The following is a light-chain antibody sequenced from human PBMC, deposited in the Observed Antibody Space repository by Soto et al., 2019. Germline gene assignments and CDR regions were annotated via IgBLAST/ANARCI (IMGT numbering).Light chain of an antibody. CDR2: DDD. V-gene: IGLV1-51*01. CDR1: NSNIGANS. J-gene: IGLJ3*02. Sequence: QSVLTQPPSVSAAPGQKVTISCSGSNSNIGANSVSWYQHLPVTAPKVVIYDDDKRPSGIPDRFSGSKSGTSATLDITGLQIGDEADYYCGTWHSTLSVEWVFGGGTKVTVL. CDR3: GTWHSTLSVEWV.